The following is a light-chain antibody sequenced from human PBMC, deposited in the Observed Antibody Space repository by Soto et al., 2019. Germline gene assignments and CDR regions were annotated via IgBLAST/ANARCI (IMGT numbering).Light chain of an antibody. CDR1: QSVRSTY. CDR2: GAS. CDR3: HQYGSSPWT. V-gene: IGKV3-20*01. Sequence: EIVLTQSPGTLSLSPGERATLSCRASQSVRSTYLAWFQQKPGQAPRLLIYGASSRATGIPDRFSGSGSGTGFTLTISRLESEDSAVYYCHQYGSSPWTFGLGTKVEIK. J-gene: IGKJ1*01.